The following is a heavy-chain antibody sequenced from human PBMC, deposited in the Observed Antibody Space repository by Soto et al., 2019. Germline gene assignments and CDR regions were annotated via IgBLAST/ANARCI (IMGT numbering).Heavy chain of an antibody. CDR1: GFTFSNYA. V-gene: IGHV3-23*03. CDR2: IYPGGDTR. Sequence: GSLRLSCVASGFTFSNYAMSWVRQAPGKGLEWVSGIYPGGDTRDYADSVKGRFTISRDNAKNSLYLQMNSLRAGDTALYYCAKDRGSYSSSRLFDYWGQGTLVTVSS. CDR3: AKDRGSYSSSRLFDY. J-gene: IGHJ4*02. D-gene: IGHD6-19*01.